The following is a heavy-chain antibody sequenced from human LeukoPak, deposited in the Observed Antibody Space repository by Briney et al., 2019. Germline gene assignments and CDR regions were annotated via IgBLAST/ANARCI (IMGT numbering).Heavy chain of an antibody. CDR3: TGEPEQQLVRAWFDP. D-gene: IGHD6-13*01. CDR2: TYYRSKWFN. CDR1: GDSVSSNSAA. V-gene: IGHV6-1*01. J-gene: IGHJ5*02. Sequence: SQTLSLTCVISGDSVSSNSAAWNWIRQSPSRGLEWLGRTYYRSKWFNDYAVSVKSRITIKPDTTKNQFSLQLNSVTPEDTAVYYCTGEPEQQLVRAWFDPWGQGTLVTVSS.